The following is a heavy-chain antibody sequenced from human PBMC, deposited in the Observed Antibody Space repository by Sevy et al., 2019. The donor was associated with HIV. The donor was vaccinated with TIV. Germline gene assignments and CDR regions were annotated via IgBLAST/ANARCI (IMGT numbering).Heavy chain of an antibody. CDR3: AREDTMIEEPGWFDP. CDR1: GFTFSDYY. CDR2: ISRSGTTI. D-gene: IGHD3-22*01. J-gene: IGHJ5*02. V-gene: IGHV3-11*01. Sequence: GGFLRLSCAASGFTFSDYYMSWIRQAPGKGLEWLSYISRSGTTINYADSVKGRFTISRDNAKNSLYLQMNSLRAEDTAVAFCAREDTMIEEPGWFDPWGQGTLVTVSS.